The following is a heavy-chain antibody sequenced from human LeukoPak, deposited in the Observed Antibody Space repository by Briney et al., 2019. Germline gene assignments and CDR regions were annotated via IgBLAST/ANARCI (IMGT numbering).Heavy chain of an antibody. D-gene: IGHD6-13*01. CDR1: GGSISSYY. Sequence: PSETLSLTCTVSGGSISSYYWSWIRQPAGKGLEWIGRIYTSGSTNYNPSLKSRVTISVDTSKNQFSLKLSSVTAADTAVYYCARSDSSSWYDDAFDIWGQGTMVTVSS. CDR2: IYTSGST. CDR3: ARSDSSSWYDDAFDI. V-gene: IGHV4-4*07. J-gene: IGHJ3*02.